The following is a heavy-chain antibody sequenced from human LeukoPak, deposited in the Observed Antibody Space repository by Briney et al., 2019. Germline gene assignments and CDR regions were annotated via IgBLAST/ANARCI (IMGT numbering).Heavy chain of an antibody. CDR3: ATYGYSSGWRGTSDYYYYGMDG. CDR2: INPSGGST. D-gene: IGHD6-19*01. J-gene: IGHJ6*02. Sequence: GASVKVSCKASGYTFTSYYMHWVRHAPGSGHEWMGIINPSGGSTSYAQKFHGRVTMTRDTSTSTVYMELSSLRSEDTAVYYCATYGYSSGWRGTSDYYYYGMDGWGQGTTVTVSS. V-gene: IGHV1-46*01. CDR1: GYTFTSYY.